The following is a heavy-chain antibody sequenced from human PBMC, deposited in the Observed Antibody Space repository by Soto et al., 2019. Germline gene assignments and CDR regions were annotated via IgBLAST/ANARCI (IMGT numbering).Heavy chain of an antibody. V-gene: IGHV4-39*01. Sequence: PSETLSLTCTVSGGSVTNSSYYWGWIRQSPGKGLEWIGSVYYRGRSYSKSSAKSRVTISVDTSKNRFSLSLNSVTASDTAVYFCVSQRTTVPTQAYFDYWGPGALVTGSS. CDR3: VSQRTTVPTQAYFDY. CDR2: VYYRGRS. D-gene: IGHD4-17*01. CDR1: GGSVTNSSYY. J-gene: IGHJ4*02.